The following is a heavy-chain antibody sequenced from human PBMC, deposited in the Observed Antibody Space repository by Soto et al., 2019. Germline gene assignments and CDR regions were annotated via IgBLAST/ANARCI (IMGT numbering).Heavy chain of an antibody. CDR1: GYSFTSYW. CDR2: IDPSDSYT. CDR3: ARHEIVVVTAAILGDYYYYGMDV. J-gene: IGHJ6*02. Sequence: GESLKISCKGSGYSFTSYWISWVRQMPGKGLEWMGRIDPSDSYTNYSPSFQGHVTISADKSISTAYLQWSSLKASDTAMYYCARHEIVVVTAAILGDYYYYGMDVWGQGTTVTVSS. V-gene: IGHV5-10-1*01. D-gene: IGHD2-2*02.